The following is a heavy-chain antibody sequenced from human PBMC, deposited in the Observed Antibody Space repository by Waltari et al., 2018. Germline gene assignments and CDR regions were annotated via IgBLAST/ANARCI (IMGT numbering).Heavy chain of an antibody. CDR2: IYHSGST. V-gene: IGHV4-38-2*01. CDR1: GYSISSGYY. J-gene: IGHJ5*02. CDR3: ARVPLPSNYYDSSGYLNWFDP. D-gene: IGHD3-22*01. Sequence: QVQLQESGPGLVKPSETLSLTCAVSGYSISSGYYWGWIRQPPGKGLGWIGSIYHSGSTYYNPSLKSRVTISVDTSKNQFSLKLSSVTAADTAVYYCARVPLPSNYYDSSGYLNWFDPWGQGTLVTVSS.